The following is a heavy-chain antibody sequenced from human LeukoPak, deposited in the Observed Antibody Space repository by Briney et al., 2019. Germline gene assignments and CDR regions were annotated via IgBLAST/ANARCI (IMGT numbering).Heavy chain of an antibody. CDR3: AREVRVTDPSNEYYYYYYGMDV. D-gene: IGHD2-21*02. CDR1: GGSISSGGYY. J-gene: IGHJ6*02. V-gene: IGHV4-31*03. Sequence: SQTLSLTCTVSGGSISSGGYYWSWLRQHPGKGLEWIGYIYYSGSTYYNPSLKSRVTISVDTSKNQFSLKLSSVTAADTAVYYCAREVRVTDPSNEYYYYYYGMDVWGQGTTVTVSS. CDR2: IYYSGST.